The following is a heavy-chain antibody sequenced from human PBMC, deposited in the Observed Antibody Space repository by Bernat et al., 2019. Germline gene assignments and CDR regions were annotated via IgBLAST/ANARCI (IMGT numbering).Heavy chain of an antibody. CDR3: ARAIIYYDILTVILGFDY. CDR1: GFTFSSYG. J-gene: IGHJ4*02. Sequence: QVQLVESGGGVVQPGGSLRLSCAASGFTFSSYGMHWVRQAPGKGLEWVAFIRYDGSNKYYADSVKGRFTISRDNSKNTLYLQMNSLRAEDTAVYYCARAIIYYDILTVILGFDYWGQGTLVTVSS. V-gene: IGHV3-30*02. D-gene: IGHD3-9*01. CDR2: IRYDGSNK.